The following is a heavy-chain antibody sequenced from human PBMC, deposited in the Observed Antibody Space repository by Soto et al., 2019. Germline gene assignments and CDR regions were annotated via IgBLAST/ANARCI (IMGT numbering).Heavy chain of an antibody. J-gene: IGHJ5*01. D-gene: IGHD3-16*01. V-gene: IGHV1-2*02. Sequence: ASVKVSWKASGYPFSDTHIHWVRQAPAQGLEWMGWLNPYSGATTFAPKYQGRITLTRDTSLSTSYMELIGLKSDDTALYYCATARTSTVSLLTSWREGPLVTISA. CDR1: GYPFSDTH. CDR2: LNPYSGAT. CDR3: ATARTSTVSLLTS.